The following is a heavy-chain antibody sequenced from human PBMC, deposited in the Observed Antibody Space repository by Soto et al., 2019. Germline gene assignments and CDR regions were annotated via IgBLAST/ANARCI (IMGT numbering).Heavy chain of an antibody. CDR2: INHSGST. J-gene: IGHJ4*02. V-gene: IGHV4-34*01. CDR1: GGSFSGYY. Sequence: QVQLQQWGAGLLKPSETLSLTCAVYGGSFSGYYWSWIRQPPGKGLEWIGEINHSGSTNYNPSLKSRVTISADTSKNQFSLKLSSVTAADTAVYYCARGLRLVRAGEYWGQGTLVTVSS. CDR3: ARGLRLVRAGEY. D-gene: IGHD3-10*01.